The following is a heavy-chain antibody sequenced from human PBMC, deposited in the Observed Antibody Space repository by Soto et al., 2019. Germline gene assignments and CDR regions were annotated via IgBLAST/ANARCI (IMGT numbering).Heavy chain of an antibody. CDR2: ISYDGSNK. CDR1: GFTFSSYG. J-gene: IGHJ6*02. Sequence: QSGGSLRLSCAASGFTFSSYGMHWVRQAPGKGLEWVAVISYDGSNKYYADSVKGRFTISRDNSKNTLYLQMNSLRAEDTAVYYCAKDRDGGTGMDVWGQGTTVTVSS. D-gene: IGHD3-10*01. CDR3: AKDRDGGTGMDV. V-gene: IGHV3-30*18.